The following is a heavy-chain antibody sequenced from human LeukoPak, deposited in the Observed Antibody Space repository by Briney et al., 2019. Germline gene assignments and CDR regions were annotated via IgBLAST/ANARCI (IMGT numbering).Heavy chain of an antibody. D-gene: IGHD3-3*01. Sequence: PSETLSLTCAVYGGSFSGYYWSWIRQPPGKGLEWIGEINHSGSTNYNPSLKSRVTISVDTSKNQFSLKLSSVTAADTAVYYCASGGKFWPFDYWGQGTLVTVSS. CDR1: GGSFSGYY. J-gene: IGHJ4*02. CDR2: INHSGST. V-gene: IGHV4-34*01. CDR3: ASGGKFWPFDY.